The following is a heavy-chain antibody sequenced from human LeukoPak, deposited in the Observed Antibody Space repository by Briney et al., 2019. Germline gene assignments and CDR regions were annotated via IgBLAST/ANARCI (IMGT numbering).Heavy chain of an antibody. D-gene: IGHD1-1*01. CDR2: INRPGSQK. J-gene: IGHJ4*02. CDR3: ARAATTGTVDY. Sequence: GGSLRLSCAVSGFTFSNYWMSWVRRAPGKGLEWVANINRPGSQKYYVGSVTGRFTISRDNAKNSLYLEMNSLRAEDTAVYYCARAATTGTVDYWGQGTLVTVSS. V-gene: IGHV3-7*01. CDR1: GFTFSNYW.